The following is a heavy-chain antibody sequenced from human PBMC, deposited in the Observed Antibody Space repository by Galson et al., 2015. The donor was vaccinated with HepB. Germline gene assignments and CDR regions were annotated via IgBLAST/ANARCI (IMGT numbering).Heavy chain of an antibody. D-gene: IGHD6-13*01. CDR2: IDWDDDK. V-gene: IGHV2-70*11. J-gene: IGHJ6*02. CDR1: GFSLSTSGMC. Sequence: PALVKPTQTLTLTCTFSGFSLSTSGMCVSWIRQPPGKALEWLARIDWDDDKYYSTSLKTRLTISKDTSKNQVVLTMTNVDPVDTATYYCARMGIAAAGTHYYYYGMDVWGQGTTVTVSS. CDR3: ARMGIAAAGTHYYYYGMDV.